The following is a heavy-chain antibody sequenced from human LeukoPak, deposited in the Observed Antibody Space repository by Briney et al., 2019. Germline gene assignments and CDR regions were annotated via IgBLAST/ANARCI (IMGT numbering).Heavy chain of an antibody. J-gene: IGHJ4*02. V-gene: IGHV1-46*01. D-gene: IGHD1-26*01. CDR1: GYTFTSYY. CDR2: INPSGGST. Sequence: GASVKVSCKASGYTFTSYYMHWVRQAPGQGLEWMGIINPSGGSTSYAQKFQGRVTMTRDTSISTAYMELSRLRSDDTAVYYCARKIVGGFFDYWGQGTPVTVSS. CDR3: ARKIVGGFFDY.